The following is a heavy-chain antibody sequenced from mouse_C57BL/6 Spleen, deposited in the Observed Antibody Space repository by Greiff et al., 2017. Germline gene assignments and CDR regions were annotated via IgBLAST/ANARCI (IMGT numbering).Heavy chain of an antibody. J-gene: IGHJ4*01. CDR1: GFTFSSYT. CDR3: ARRHYGSSPYYYAMDY. CDR2: ISGGGGNT. Sequence: EVQRVESGGGLVKPGGSLKLSCAASGFTFSSYTMSWVRQTPEKRLEWVATISGGGGNTYYPDSVKGRFTISRDNAKNTLYLQMSSLRSEDTALYYCARRHYGSSPYYYAMDYWGQGTSVTVSS. D-gene: IGHD1-1*01. V-gene: IGHV5-9*01.